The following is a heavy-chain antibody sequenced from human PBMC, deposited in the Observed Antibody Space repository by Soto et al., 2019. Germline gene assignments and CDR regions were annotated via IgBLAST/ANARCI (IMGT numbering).Heavy chain of an antibody. CDR3: ARVPGYSIGDL. D-gene: IGHD2-21*01. Sequence: QVQLVQSGAEVKKPGASVKVSCKASGYTFTSYAMHWVRQAPGQRLEWMGWINAGNGNTKYSQKFQGRVTIPRDTSASTAYMELSSLRSEDTAVYYCARVPGYSIGDLWGRGTLVTVSS. CDR2: INAGNGNT. CDR1: GYTFTSYA. V-gene: IGHV1-3*01. J-gene: IGHJ2*01.